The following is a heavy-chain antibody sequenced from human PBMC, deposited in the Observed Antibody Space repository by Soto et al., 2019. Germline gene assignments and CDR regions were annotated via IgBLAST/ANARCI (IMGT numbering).Heavy chain of an antibody. J-gene: IGHJ6*02. Sequence: SETLSLTCTVSGGSISSGGYYWSWIRQHPGKGLEWIGYIYYSGSTYYNPSLKSRVTISVDTSKNQFSLKLSSVTAADTAVYYCARDLITGTIGGPFGMDVWGQGTTVTVSS. D-gene: IGHD1-7*01. CDR1: GGSISSGGYY. V-gene: IGHV4-31*03. CDR3: ARDLITGTIGGPFGMDV. CDR2: IYYSGST.